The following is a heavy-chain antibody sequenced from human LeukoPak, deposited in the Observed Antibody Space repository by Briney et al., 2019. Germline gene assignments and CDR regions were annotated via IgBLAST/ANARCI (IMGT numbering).Heavy chain of an antibody. CDR2: IIPIFGTA. Sequence: SVKVSCKASGGTFSSYAISWVRQAPGQGLEWMGGIIPIFGTANYAQKFQGRVTITTDESTSTAYMELSSLRSEDTAVYYCASFIGGLEMATVDYYYYMDVWGKGTTVTVSS. D-gene: IGHD5-24*01. V-gene: IGHV1-69*05. CDR1: GGTFSSYA. CDR3: ASFIGGLEMATVDYYYYMDV. J-gene: IGHJ6*03.